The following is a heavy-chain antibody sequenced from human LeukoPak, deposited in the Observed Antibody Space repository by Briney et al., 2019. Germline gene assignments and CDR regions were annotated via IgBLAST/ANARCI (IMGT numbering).Heavy chain of an antibody. CDR1: GYTFTIYG. CDR2: ISAYNGNT. CDR3: ARAEESYYYDSSGPNWFDP. V-gene: IGHV1-18*01. J-gene: IGHJ5*02. D-gene: IGHD3-22*01. Sequence: ASVKVSCKASGYTFTIYGLSWVRQAPGQGLEWMGWISAYNGNTNYAQTLQGRVTMTTDTSTSTAYMELRSLRSDDTAVYYCARAEESYYYDSSGPNWFDPWGQGTLVTVSS.